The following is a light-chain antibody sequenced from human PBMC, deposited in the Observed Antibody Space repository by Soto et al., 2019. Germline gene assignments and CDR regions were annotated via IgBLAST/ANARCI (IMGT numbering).Light chain of an antibody. Sequence: DIQMTQSPSSLSAFVGDSVTITCRASQSISTYVNWYQQKPGKAPTLLIYTTSNLESGVPSRFSGSGSGTDFTLTISSLQPEDFATYFCQQSYRRPRTFGRGTKVES. CDR1: QSISTY. V-gene: IGKV1-39*01. CDR2: TTS. CDR3: QQSYRRPRT. J-gene: IGKJ4*02.